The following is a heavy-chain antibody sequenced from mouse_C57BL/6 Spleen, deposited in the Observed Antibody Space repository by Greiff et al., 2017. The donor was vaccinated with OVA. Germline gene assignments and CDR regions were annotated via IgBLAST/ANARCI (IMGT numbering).Heavy chain of an antibody. CDR1: GFNIKDDY. CDR3: TCYGSSYVDY. Sequence: VQLQQSGAELVRPGASVKLSCTASGFNIKDDYMHWVKQRPEQGLEWIGWIDPENGDTEYASKFQGKATITADTSSNTAYLQLSSLTSEDTAVYYCTCYGSSYVDYWGQGTTLTVSS. D-gene: IGHD1-1*01. V-gene: IGHV14-4*01. CDR2: IDPENGDT. J-gene: IGHJ2*01.